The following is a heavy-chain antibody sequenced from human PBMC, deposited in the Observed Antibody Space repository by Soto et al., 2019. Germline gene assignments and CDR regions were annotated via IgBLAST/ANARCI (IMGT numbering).Heavy chain of an antibody. Sequence: AASVKVSCKASGYTFTSYDINWVRQATGQGLEWMGWMNPNSGNTGYAQKFQGRVTMTRNTSISTAYMELSSLRSEDTAVYYCARGDIAVAGPDYWGQGTLVTVSS. J-gene: IGHJ4*02. V-gene: IGHV1-8*01. CDR3: ARGDIAVAGPDY. D-gene: IGHD6-19*01. CDR1: GYTFTSYD. CDR2: MNPNSGNT.